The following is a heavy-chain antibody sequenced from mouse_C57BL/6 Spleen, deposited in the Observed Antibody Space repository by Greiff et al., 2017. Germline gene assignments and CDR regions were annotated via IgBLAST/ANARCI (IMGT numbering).Heavy chain of an antibody. D-gene: IGHD3-3*01. Sequence: VQLQQSGAELVMPGASVKLSCKASGYTFTSYWMHWVKQRPGQGLEWIGEIDPSDSYPNYNQKFKGKSTLTVDKSSSTAYMQLSSLTSEDSAVYYCARKGRSYYFDYWGQGTTLTVSS. CDR3: ARKGRSYYFDY. J-gene: IGHJ2*01. CDR2: IDPSDSYP. CDR1: GYTFTSYW. V-gene: IGHV1-69*01.